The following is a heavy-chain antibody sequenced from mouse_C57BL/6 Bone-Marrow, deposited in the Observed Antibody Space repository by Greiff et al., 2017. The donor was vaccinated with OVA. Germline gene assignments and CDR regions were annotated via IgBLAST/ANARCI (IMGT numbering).Heavy chain of an antibody. V-gene: IGHV3-6*01. J-gene: IGHJ3*01. CDR2: ISYDGSN. CDR3: ASLYDGYIWFAY. CDR1: GYSITSGYY. D-gene: IGHD2-3*01. Sequence: EVQVVESGPGLVKPSQSLSLTCSVTGYSITSGYYWNWIRQFPGNKLEWMGYISYDGSNNYNPSLKNRISITRDTSKNQFFLKLNSVTTEDTATYYCASLYDGYIWFAYWGQGTLVTVSA.